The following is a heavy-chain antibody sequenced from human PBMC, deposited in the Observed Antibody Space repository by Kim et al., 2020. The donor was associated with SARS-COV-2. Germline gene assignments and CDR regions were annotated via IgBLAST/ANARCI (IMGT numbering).Heavy chain of an antibody. J-gene: IGHJ4*02. CDR2: IIPIFGTA. Sequence: SVKVSCKASGGTFSSYAISWVRQAPGQGLEWMGGIIPIFGTANYAQKFQGRVMITADESTSTAYMELSSQRSEDTAVYYCARGVYDYIWGSYRRAYFDSWGQGTLVTVSS. V-gene: IGHV1-69*13. CDR1: GGTFSSYA. D-gene: IGHD3-16*02. CDR3: ARGVYDYIWGSYRRAYFDS.